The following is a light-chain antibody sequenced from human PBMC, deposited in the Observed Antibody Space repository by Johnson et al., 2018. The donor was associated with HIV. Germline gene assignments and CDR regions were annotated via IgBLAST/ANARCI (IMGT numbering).Light chain of an antibody. CDR3: GTWGSSLSAGLYG. Sequence: QSVLTQPPSVSAAPGQKVTISCSGSSSNIGNNYVSWYRQLPGTAPKLLIYENNKRPSGIPDRFSGSKSGTSATLGITGLQTGDEADYYCGTWGSSLSAGLYGFGTGTEVAVL. J-gene: IGLJ1*01. V-gene: IGLV1-51*02. CDR1: SSNIGNNY. CDR2: ENN.